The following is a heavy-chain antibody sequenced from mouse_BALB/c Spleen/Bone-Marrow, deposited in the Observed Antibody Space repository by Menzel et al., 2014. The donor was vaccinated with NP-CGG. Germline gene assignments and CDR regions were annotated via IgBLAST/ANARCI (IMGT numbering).Heavy chain of an antibody. J-gene: IGHJ1*01. Sequence: QVQLKQSGAELVKPGASVKLSCKASGYTFTTSGINWVRQRPEQGLAWLGRIFPGNISTEYNEKFKVKATLTTDKSSSTAYMQLSRLTSEDSAVYFCSRGGYLGGYFDVWGAGTTVTVSS. CDR1: GYTFTTSG. CDR3: SRGGYLGGYFDV. V-gene: IGHV1-77*01. D-gene: IGHD3-3*01. CDR2: IFPGNIST.